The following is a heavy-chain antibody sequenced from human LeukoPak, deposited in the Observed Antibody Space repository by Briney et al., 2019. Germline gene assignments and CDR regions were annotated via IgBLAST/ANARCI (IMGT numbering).Heavy chain of an antibody. J-gene: IGHJ4*02. V-gene: IGHV3-43D*03. D-gene: IGHD6-19*01. CDR2: ISWDGGST. CDR3: AKAVWAVAGTLDY. CDR1: GFTFDDYA. Sequence: PGGSLRLSCAASGFTFDDYAMHWVRQAPGKGLEWVSLISWDGGSTYYADSVKGRFTISRDNSKNSLYLQMNSLGAEDTALYYCAKAVWAVAGTLDYWGQGTLVTVSS.